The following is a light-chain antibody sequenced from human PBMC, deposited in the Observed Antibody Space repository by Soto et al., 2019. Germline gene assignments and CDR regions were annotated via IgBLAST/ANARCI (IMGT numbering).Light chain of an antibody. CDR2: WAS. CDR3: QHYYTVPVT. J-gene: IGKJ5*01. V-gene: IGKV4-1*01. CDR1: QTVLRSSNNKNH. Sequence: DIVMTQSPDSLAVSLGERATINCKSSQTVLRSSNNKNHLAWYQQKPEQPPKMLISWASTRESGVPDRFSGSGSGTDFILTISSLQAEDVAVYYCQHYYTVPVTFGQGTRLEIK.